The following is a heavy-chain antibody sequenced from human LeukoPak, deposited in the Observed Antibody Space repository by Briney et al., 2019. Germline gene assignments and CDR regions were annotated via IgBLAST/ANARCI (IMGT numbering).Heavy chain of an antibody. D-gene: IGHD3-10*01. J-gene: IGHJ4*02. Sequence: GASVKVSCKASGYTFTSYGISWVRQAPGQGLEWMGWISAYNGNTNYAQKFQGRVTMTRDTSISTAYMELSRLRSDDTAVYYCARALVRITMVRGAPTPGYWGQGTLVTVSS. CDR3: ARALVRITMVRGAPTPGY. CDR1: GYTFTSYG. V-gene: IGHV1-18*01. CDR2: ISAYNGNT.